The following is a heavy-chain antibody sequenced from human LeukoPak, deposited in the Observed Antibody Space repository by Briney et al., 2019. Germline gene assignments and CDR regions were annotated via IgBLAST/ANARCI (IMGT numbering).Heavy chain of an antibody. CDR3: ARGPRLTYYYDSSGYYLDY. CDR2: IIPIFGTA. V-gene: IGHV1-69*06. J-gene: IGHJ4*02. Sequence: SVKVSCKASGGTFSSYAISWVRQAPGQGLEWMGRIIPIFGTANYAQKFQGRVTITADKFTSTAYMELSSLRSEDMAVYYCARGPRLTYYYDSSGYYLDYWGQGTLVTVSS. D-gene: IGHD3-22*01. CDR1: GGTFSSYA.